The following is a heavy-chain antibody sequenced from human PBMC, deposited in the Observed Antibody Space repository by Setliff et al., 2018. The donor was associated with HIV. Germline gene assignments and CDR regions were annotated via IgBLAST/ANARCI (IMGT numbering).Heavy chain of an antibody. CDR2: IRNKFNSLAT. J-gene: IGHJ1*01. CDR3: ATNVRVPGSSLDS. Sequence: EGSLRLSCAASGFAFVGAEIHWVRQASGKGLEWVGRIRNKFNSLATQYGESLEGRFTISRDDSKNTAYLQMRSLKTDDTAVYFCATNVRVPGSSLDSWGPGSLVTVSS. D-gene: IGHD6-19*01. V-gene: IGHV3-73*01. CDR1: GFAFVGAE.